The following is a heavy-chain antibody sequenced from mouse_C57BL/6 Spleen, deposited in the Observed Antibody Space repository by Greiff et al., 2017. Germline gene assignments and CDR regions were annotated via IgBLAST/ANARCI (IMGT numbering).Heavy chain of an antibody. Sequence: QVQLQQPGAELVKPGASVKMSCKASGYTFPSYWINWVKQRPGQGLEWIGDIYPGSGSTNYNEKLKSKATLPVDTSSSTSYMQLSSLPSEDSAVYYCARPTTQDTLGYAKYYWGQGTSVTVST. CDR1: GYTFPSYW. CDR3: ARPTTQDTLGYAKYY. CDR2: IYPGSGST. D-gene: IGHD3-2*02. V-gene: IGHV1-55*01. J-gene: IGHJ4*01.